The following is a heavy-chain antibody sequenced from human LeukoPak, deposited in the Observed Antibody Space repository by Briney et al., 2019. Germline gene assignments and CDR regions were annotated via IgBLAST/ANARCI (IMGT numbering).Heavy chain of an antibody. CDR2: INPSGGST. CDR3: ARDVFLEASGGTGIAVAGTGYNWFDP. D-gene: IGHD6-19*01. Sequence: ASVKVSCKASGYTFTSYYMHWVRQAPGQGLEWMGIINPSGGSTSYAQKFQGRVTMTRDMSTSTVYMELSSLRSEDTAVYYCARDVFLEASGGTGIAVAGTGYNWFDPWGQGTLVTVSS. CDR1: GYTFTSYY. J-gene: IGHJ5*02. V-gene: IGHV1-46*01.